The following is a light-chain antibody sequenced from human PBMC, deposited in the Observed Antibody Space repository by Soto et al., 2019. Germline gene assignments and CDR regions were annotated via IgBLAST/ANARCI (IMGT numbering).Light chain of an antibody. CDR1: SSDVGGYNY. J-gene: IGLJ1*01. CDR2: DVS. CDR3: CSYAGSYTFYV. Sequence: QAVLTQPRSVSGSPGQSVTISCTGTSSDVGGYNYVSWYQQHPGKAPKLMIYDVSKRPSGVPDRFSGSKSGNTDSLTISGLQAEDEADYYCCSYAGSYTFYVFGTGTKVTVL. V-gene: IGLV2-11*01.